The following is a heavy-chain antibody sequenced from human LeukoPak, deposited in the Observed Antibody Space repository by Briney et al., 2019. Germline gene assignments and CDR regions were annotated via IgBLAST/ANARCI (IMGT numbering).Heavy chain of an antibody. Sequence: PGGSLRLSCAASGFTFSSYSMNWVRQAPGKGLEWVSSISSSSSYIYYADSVKGRFTISRDNAKNLLYLQMSSLRAEDTAVYYCARGGIAVAGNWGYYFDFWGQGTLVTVSS. J-gene: IGHJ4*02. CDR1: GFTFSSYS. V-gene: IGHV3-21*01. CDR3: ARGGIAVAGNWGYYFDF. D-gene: IGHD6-19*01. CDR2: ISSSSSYI.